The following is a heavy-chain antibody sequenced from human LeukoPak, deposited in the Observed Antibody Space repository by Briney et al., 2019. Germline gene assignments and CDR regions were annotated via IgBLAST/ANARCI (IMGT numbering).Heavy chain of an antibody. CDR2: IHHSGST. CDR1: GGPFSGYY. Sequence: SETLSLTCAVYGGPFSGYYWSCIPQPPAKGLEWFGEIHHSGSTNYNPSLKSRVTISVDTSKNQFSLKLSSVTAADTAVYYCARPDSSRLDFDAFDIWGQGTMVTVSS. V-gene: IGHV4-34*01. J-gene: IGHJ3*02. CDR3: ARPDSSRLDFDAFDI. D-gene: IGHD3-22*01.